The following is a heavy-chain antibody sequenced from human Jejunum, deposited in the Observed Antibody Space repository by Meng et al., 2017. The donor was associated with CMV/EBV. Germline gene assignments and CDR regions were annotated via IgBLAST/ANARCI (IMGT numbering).Heavy chain of an antibody. CDR3: AVAINGYNYVDH. CDR1: GYTVITYA. CDR2: ISANTGNS. Sequence: CKASGYTVITYAMNWVRQAPGQGREWMGWISANTGNSVYAQGFTGRFVFSLDTSVSTAYLQISSLKAEDTAVYYCAVAINGYNYVDHWGQGTLVTVSS. D-gene: IGHD5-24*01. J-gene: IGHJ4*02. V-gene: IGHV7-4-1*02.